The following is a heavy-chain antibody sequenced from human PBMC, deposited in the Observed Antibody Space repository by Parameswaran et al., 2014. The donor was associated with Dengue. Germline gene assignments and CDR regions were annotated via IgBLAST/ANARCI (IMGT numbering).Heavy chain of an antibody. Sequence: AISSARWIRQPPGKGLEWIGRIYVSGATKYNPSLKSRVTMSIDTAKNQFSLKLGSVTAADTAVYYCASQSSSNWRLFDYWGQGTLVTVSS. V-gene: IGHV4-4*07. CDR2: IYVSGAT. CDR3: ASQSSSNWRLFDY. D-gene: IGHD6-6*01. J-gene: IGHJ4*02. CDR1: AISSA.